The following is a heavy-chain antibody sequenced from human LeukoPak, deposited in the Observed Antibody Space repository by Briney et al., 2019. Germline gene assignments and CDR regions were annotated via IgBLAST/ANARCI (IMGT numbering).Heavy chain of an antibody. Sequence: GGSLRLSCAASGFTFSSYWMNWVRQAPGKGLERVANIKQDGSEKYYVDSVKGRFTISRDNAKNSPYLQMNSLRAEDTAVYYCASPRGDSFDYWGQGTLVTVSS. CDR1: GFTFSSYW. CDR2: IKQDGSEK. CDR3: ASPRGDSFDY. D-gene: IGHD2-15*01. J-gene: IGHJ4*02. V-gene: IGHV3-7*01.